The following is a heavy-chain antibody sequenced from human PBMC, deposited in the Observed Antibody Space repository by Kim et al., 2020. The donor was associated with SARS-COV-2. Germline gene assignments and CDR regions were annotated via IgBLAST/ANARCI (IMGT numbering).Heavy chain of an antibody. V-gene: IGHV6-1*01. CDR2: S. J-gene: IGHJ4*02. CDR3: VRYSGWYYFDY. Sequence: SDYALSVKSRITINPDTTKNQFSLQLTSVTPEDTAFYYCVRYSGWYYFDYWGQGTLVIVSS. D-gene: IGHD6-19*01.